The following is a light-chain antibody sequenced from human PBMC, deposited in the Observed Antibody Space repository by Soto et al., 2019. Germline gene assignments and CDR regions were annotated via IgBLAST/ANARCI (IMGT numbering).Light chain of an antibody. Sequence: IHITHSPSTLSASVGDRFTMTCRASQNINSWLAWYQQKPGKAPNLLIYDASTLESGVPSRFSGSGSGTEFTLTISSLQPEDFATYYCHQSYDIPTFGQGTRLEIK. V-gene: IGKV1-5*01. J-gene: IGKJ5*01. CDR2: DAS. CDR1: QNINSW. CDR3: HQSYDIPT.